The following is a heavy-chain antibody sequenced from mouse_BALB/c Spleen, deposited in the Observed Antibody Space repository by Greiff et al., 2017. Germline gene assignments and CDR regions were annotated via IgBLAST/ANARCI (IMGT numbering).Heavy chain of an antibody. D-gene: IGHD2-14*01. V-gene: IGHV1-7*01. CDR1: GYTFTSYW. Sequence: QVHVKQSGAELAKPGASVKMSCKASGYTFTSYWMHWVKQRPGQGLEWIGYINPSTGYTEYNQKFKDKATLTADKSSSTAYMQLSSLTSEDSAVYYCARGYRYDFDYWGQGTTLTVSS. J-gene: IGHJ2*01. CDR3: ARGYRYDFDY. CDR2: INPSTGYT.